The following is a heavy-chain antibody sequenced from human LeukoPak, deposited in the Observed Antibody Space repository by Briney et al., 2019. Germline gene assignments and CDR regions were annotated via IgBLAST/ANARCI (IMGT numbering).Heavy chain of an antibody. CDR2: INWDGGST. Sequence: GGSLRLSCAASGFTFDDYGMSWVRQAPGKGLEWVSGINWDGGSTGYADSVKGRFTISRDNAKNSLYLQMNSLRAEDTALYYGARHSYYDFWSGYSPGGYGWFDPWGQGTLVTVSS. D-gene: IGHD3-3*01. V-gene: IGHV3-20*04. J-gene: IGHJ5*02. CDR3: ARHSYYDFWSGYSPGGYGWFDP. CDR1: GFTFDDYG.